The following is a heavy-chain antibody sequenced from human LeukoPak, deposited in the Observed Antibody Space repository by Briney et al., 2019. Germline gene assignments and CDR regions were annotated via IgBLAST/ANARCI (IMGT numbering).Heavy chain of an antibody. CDR3: AKVAGTVLVWFGDDY. CDR1: GFTNSTYA. V-gene: IGHV3-23*01. CDR2: TSGSGDRT. Sequence: GGSLSLSCTDSGFTNSTYAMSWVRHATEKGVEGVSSTSGSGDRTYYVDSVKGRFTISRDNSKNTLYLQMNSLRAEDTAVYYCAKVAGTVLVWFGDDYWGQGTLVTVSS. D-gene: IGHD3-10*01. J-gene: IGHJ4*02.